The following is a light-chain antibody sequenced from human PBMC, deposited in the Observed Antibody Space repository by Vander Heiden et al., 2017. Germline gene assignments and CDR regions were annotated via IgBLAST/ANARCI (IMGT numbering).Light chain of an antibody. J-gene: IGLJ2*01. Sequence: QSALTQPAFVSGSPGQSITISCTGTSSDIGGYNYVSWYQQHPGKAPKLMIYDVSNRPSGVSNRFSGSKSGNTASLTISGLQAEDEADYYCSSYTSGSTRVFGGGTKLTVL. V-gene: IGLV2-14*03. CDR2: DVS. CDR1: SSDIGGYNY. CDR3: SSYTSGSTRV.